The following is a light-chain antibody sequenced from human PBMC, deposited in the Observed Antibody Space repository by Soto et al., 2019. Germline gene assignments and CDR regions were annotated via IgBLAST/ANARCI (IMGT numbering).Light chain of an antibody. CDR3: MQGRHWPWS. J-gene: IGKJ1*01. CDR2: EVS. Sequence: DVVMTQSPLSLPVTLGQPASISCRSSQSLIHSDGNTYLSWFQQRPGQSPRRLIYEVSDRDSGGPDIFTGRGSGTDFTLKISRVEAEDVGVYYGMQGRHWPWSFGRGTEVEIK. CDR1: QSLIHSDGNTY. V-gene: IGKV2-30*02.